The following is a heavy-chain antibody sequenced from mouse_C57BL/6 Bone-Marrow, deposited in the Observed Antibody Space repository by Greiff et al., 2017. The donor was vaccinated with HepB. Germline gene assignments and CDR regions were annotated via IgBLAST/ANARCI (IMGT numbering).Heavy chain of an antibody. CDR3: ARKGYYGSSFYAMDY. CDR1: GFSLTSYG. Sequence: VQRVESGPGLVQPSQSLSITCTVSGFSLTSYGVHWVRQSPGKGLEWLGVIWSGGSTDYNAAFISRLSISKDNSKSQVFFKMNSLQADDTAIYYCARKGYYGSSFYAMDYWGQGTSVTVSS. V-gene: IGHV2-2*01. J-gene: IGHJ4*01. CDR2: IWSGGST. D-gene: IGHD1-1*01.